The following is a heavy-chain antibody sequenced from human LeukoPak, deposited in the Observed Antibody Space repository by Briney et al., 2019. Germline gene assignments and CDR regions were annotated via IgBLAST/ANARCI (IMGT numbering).Heavy chain of an antibody. CDR2: MNPNSGYT. CDR3: ARGRGSGHKENWFDP. CDR1: GYTFTTYD. V-gene: IGHV1-8*01. D-gene: IGHD6-19*01. J-gene: IGHJ5*02. Sequence: ASVKVSCKASGYTFTTYDINWVRQATGQGLEWMGWMNPNSGYTGYAQKVQGRVTMTRNTSITTAYMELSSLRSEDTAVYYCARGRGSGHKENWFDPWGQGTLVTVSS.